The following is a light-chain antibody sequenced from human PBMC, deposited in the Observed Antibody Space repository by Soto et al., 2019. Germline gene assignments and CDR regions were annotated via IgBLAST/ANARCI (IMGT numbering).Light chain of an antibody. CDR3: SSYTTNRTLV. J-gene: IGLJ1*01. V-gene: IGLV2-14*01. Sequence: QSALTQPASVSGSPGQSITISCTGTSSDVGGYNYVSWYQQHPGKVPKLLIYEVNNRPSGVSDRFSGSKSGNTASLTISGLQAEDEAHYYCSSYTTNRTLVFGTGTKVTVL. CDR2: EVN. CDR1: SSDVGGYNY.